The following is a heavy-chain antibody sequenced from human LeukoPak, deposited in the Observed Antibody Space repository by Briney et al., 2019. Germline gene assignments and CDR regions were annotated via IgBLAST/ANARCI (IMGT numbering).Heavy chain of an antibody. V-gene: IGHV3-73*01. J-gene: IGHJ6*02. CDR2: IRSKANSYAT. Sequence: QPGGSLRLSCAASGFTFSGSAMHWVRQASGKGLEWVGRIRSKANSYATAYAASVKGRFTISRDDSKNTAYLQMNSLKTEDTAVYYCTLKTLRVIKGPYYYYGMDVWGQGTTVTVSS. CDR3: TLKTLRVIKGPYYYYGMDV. D-gene: IGHD2-21*01. CDR1: GFTFSGSA.